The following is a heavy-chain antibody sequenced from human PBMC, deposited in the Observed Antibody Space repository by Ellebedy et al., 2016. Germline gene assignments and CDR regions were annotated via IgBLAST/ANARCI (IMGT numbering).Heavy chain of an antibody. J-gene: IGHJ4*02. V-gene: IGHV5-51*01. CDR2: IYPVDSDT. Sequence: GESLKISCEGSGYDFSSYWIGWVRQMPAKGLEWMGIIYPVDSDTRYSPSFQGQVTISVDKSINTAYLQWSSLKASDTAMFYCARHRGVELSTIRGHFDYWGQGTQVTVSS. CDR3: ARHRGVELSTIRGHFDY. CDR1: GYDFSSYW. D-gene: IGHD5-24*01.